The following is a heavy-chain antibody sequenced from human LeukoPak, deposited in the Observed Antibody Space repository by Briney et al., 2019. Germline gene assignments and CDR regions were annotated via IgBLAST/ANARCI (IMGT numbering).Heavy chain of an antibody. Sequence: GGSPRLSCAASGFTFSSYWMHWVRQAPGKGLVWVSRINTDGSSTSYADSVKGRFTISRDNAKNTLYLQMNSLRAEDTAVYYCAMGSPDEPLDYWGQGTLVTVSS. CDR3: AMGSPDEPLDY. CDR2: INTDGSST. CDR1: GFTFSSYW. V-gene: IGHV3-74*01. J-gene: IGHJ4*02. D-gene: IGHD1-26*01.